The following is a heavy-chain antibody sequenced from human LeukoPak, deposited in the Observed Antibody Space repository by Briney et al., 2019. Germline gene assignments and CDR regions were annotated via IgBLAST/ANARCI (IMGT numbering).Heavy chain of an antibody. J-gene: IGHJ3*02. V-gene: IGHV1-3*01. CDR2: INAGNGNT. CDR1: GYTFTSYA. D-gene: IGHD2-21*02. CDR3: ARDIVVVTANGREDDAFDI. Sequence: ASVKVSCKASGYTFTSYAMHWVRQAPGQRLEWMGWINAGNGNTKYSQKFQGRVTITRDTPASTAYMELSSLRSEDTAVYYCARDIVVVTANGREDDAFDIWGQGTMVTVSS.